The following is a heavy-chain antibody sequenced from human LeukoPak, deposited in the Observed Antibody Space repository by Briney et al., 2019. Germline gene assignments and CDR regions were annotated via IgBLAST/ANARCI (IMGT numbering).Heavy chain of an antibody. J-gene: IGHJ6*03. CDR1: GFTFSDYY. V-gene: IGHV3-11*01. D-gene: IGHD6-6*01. CDR2: ISSSGSTI. Sequence: GGSLRLSCAASGFTFSDYYMSWIRQAPGKGLEWVSYISSSGSTIYYADSVKGRFTIPRDNSKNALYLQMNSLRAEDTAVYYCARVGEAARPYYYTDVGGKGTTVTVSS. CDR3: ARVGEAARPYYYTDV.